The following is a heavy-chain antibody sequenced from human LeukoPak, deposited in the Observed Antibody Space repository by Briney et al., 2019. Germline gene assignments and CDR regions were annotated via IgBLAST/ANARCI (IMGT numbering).Heavy chain of an antibody. J-gene: IGHJ4*02. V-gene: IGHV4-30-4*08. Sequence: SQTLSLTCTVSGGSISSGSYYWSWIRQPPGKGLEWIGYIYYSGSTYYNPSLKSRVTISVDTSKNQFSLKLSSVTAADTAVYYCARGPQGDYRFDYWGQGTLVTVSS. CDR2: IYYSGST. CDR3: ARGPQGDYRFDY. D-gene: IGHD4-17*01. CDR1: GGSISSGSYY.